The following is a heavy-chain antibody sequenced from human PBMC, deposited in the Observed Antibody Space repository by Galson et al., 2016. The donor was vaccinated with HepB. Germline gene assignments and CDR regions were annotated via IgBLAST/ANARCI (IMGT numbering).Heavy chain of an antibody. Sequence: SLRLSCAASGFTFSRYGMHWVRQAPGEGLEWVAIMSYDGGERYYADSVKGRFTISRDNSKNTLYLQMNSLRAEDTAVYYCAKTSGALLTGFYLDFDYWGQGTLVTVSS. CDR3: AKTSGALLTGFYLDFDY. CDR2: MSYDGGER. V-gene: IGHV3-30*18. D-gene: IGHD3-9*01. CDR1: GFTFSRYG. J-gene: IGHJ4*02.